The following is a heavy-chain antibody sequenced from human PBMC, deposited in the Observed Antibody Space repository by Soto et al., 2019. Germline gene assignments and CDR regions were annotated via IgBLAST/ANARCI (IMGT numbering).Heavy chain of an antibody. J-gene: IGHJ6*02. V-gene: IGHV4-59*01. Sequence: SETLSLTCTVSGGSISSYYWSWIRQPPGKGLEWIGYIYYSGSTNYNPSLKSRVTISVDTSKNQFSLKLSSVTAADTAVYYCARDSSGWYTYYYGMDVWGQGTTVTVSS. D-gene: IGHD6-19*01. CDR3: ARDSSGWYTYYYGMDV. CDR1: GGSISSYY. CDR2: IYYSGST.